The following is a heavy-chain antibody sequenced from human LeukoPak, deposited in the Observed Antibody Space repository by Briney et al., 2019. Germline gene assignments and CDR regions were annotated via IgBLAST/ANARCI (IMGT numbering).Heavy chain of an antibody. CDR2: INDRGIAT. V-gene: IGHV3-23*01. CDR1: GFTFSNYA. CDR3: AKGLKTAVGPYKGYHYYMDV. D-gene: IGHD5-18*01. Sequence: GGSLRLSCAASGFTFSNYAMSWVRQAPGKGLEWVSTINDRGIATYYADSVKGRFTNSRDNSKNTLSLQVSSLRAEDTAIYYCAKGLKTAVGPYKGYHYYMDVWGKGTTVTVSS. J-gene: IGHJ6*03.